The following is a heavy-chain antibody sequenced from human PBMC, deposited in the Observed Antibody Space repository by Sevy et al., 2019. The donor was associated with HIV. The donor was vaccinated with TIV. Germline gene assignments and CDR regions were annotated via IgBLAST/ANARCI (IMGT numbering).Heavy chain of an antibody. CDR1: GFTFATYS. D-gene: IGHD2-8*01. CDR2: FSFGCGRI. J-gene: IGHJ4*02. V-gene: IGHV3-23*01. Sequence: GGSLRLSCEASGFTFATYSMSWVRQAPGKGLEWVSTFSFGCGRINYADSVKGRFTISRDDSKNTLFLQMNSLRAEDTATYFCAREGCTQPHDYWGQGTLVTVSS. CDR3: AREGCTQPHDY.